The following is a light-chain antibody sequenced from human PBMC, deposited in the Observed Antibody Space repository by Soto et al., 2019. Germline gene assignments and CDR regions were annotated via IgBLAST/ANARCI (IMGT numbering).Light chain of an antibody. CDR3: EQHSNWPPYT. CDR2: DAS. CDR1: QSVSSY. J-gene: IGKJ2*01. V-gene: IGKV3-11*01. Sequence: EIVLTQSLATLSLSPGERATLSCRASQSVSSYLAWYQQKPGQAPRLLIYDASNRATGIQARLSGSGSGTDFTVTISSLEPEEFAVYYCEQHSNWPPYTFCQGTKLEIK.